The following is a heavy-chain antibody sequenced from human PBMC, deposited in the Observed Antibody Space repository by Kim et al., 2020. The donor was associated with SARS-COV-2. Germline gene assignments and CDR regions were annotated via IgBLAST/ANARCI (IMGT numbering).Heavy chain of an antibody. CDR3: ARGFDY. CDR2: IYYSGST. V-gene: IGHV4-59*08. Sequence: SETLSLTCTVSGGSISSYYWSWIRQPPGKGLQWIEYIYYSGSTNYNPSLKSRVTISVDKSKNQFSLTLSSVTAADTAVYYCARGFDYWGQGTMVTVSS. CDR1: GGSISSYY. J-gene: IGHJ4*02.